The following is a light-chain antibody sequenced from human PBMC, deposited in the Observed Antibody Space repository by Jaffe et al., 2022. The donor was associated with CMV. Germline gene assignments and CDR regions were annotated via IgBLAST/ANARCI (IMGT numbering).Light chain of an antibody. V-gene: IGLV6-57*04. Sequence: NFMLTQPHSVSASPGKTVTISCTRSSGSIASNYVQWYQQRPGSAPTTVIYENNQRPSGVPDRFSGSIDSSSNSASLVISGLKTEDEADYSCQCQWVFGGGTKLTVL. CDR1: SGSIASNY. J-gene: IGLJ3*02. CDR3: QCQWV. CDR2: ENN.